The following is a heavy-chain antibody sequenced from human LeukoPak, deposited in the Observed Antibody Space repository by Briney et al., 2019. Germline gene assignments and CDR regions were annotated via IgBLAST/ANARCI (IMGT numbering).Heavy chain of an antibody. V-gene: IGHV3-49*04. Sequence: GGSLRLSCTASGFTFGDYAMSWVCQAPGKGLEWVGFIRSKAYGGTTEYAASVKGRFTISRDDFKSIAYLQMNSLKTEDAAVYYCARGGDFGVPAPLGIDAFDFWGQGTMVTVSS. CDR3: ARGGDFGVPAPLGIDAFDF. CDR2: IRSKAYGGTT. CDR1: GFTFGDYA. J-gene: IGHJ3*01. D-gene: IGHD2-2*01.